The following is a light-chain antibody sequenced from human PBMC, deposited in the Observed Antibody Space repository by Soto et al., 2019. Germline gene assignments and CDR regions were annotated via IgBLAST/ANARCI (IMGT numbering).Light chain of an antibody. Sequence: VFTQSPATLSLSTGDRATLSCGASQSISSTYLAWYQQKPGQAPRLLMSGTSNRATGTPDRFSGSGSGTEFTLTVSSLQSEDIAVYFCQQYNNWPPNFGQGTRLEVK. J-gene: IGKJ5*01. V-gene: IGKV3D-15*01. CDR1: QSISSTY. CDR2: GTS. CDR3: QQYNNWPPN.